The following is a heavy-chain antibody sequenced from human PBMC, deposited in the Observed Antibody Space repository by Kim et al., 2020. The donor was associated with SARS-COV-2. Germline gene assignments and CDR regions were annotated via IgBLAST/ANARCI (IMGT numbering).Heavy chain of an antibody. CDR3: AREWATAGSGSYYNEDY. J-gene: IGHJ4*02. V-gene: IGHV4-30-2*04. Sequence: LTSRVNISVDTSKNQFSLKLSSVTAADTAVYYCAREWATAGSGSYYNEDYWGQGTLVTVSS. D-gene: IGHD3-10*01.